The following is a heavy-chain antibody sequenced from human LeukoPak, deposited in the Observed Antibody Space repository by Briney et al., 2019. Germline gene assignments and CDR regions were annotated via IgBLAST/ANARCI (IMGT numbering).Heavy chain of an antibody. CDR1: GGSFSGYY. D-gene: IGHD2-2*01. CDR2: INHSGST. J-gene: IGHJ4*02. CDR3: ARREGYCSSTSCYRSPFDY. V-gene: IGHV4-34*01. Sequence: SETLSLTCAVYGGSFSGYYWSWIRQPPGKGLEWIGEINHSGSTNYNPSLKSRVTISVDTSKNQFSLKLSSVTAADTAVYYCARREGYCSSTSCYRSPFDYWGQGTLVTVSS.